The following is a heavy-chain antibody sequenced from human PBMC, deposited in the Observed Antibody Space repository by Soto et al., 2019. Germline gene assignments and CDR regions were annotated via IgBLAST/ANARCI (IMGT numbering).Heavy chain of an antibody. CDR1: GFTFSSYL. CDR3: ARDPSGALPGFDY. CDR2: ISGSSSYI. Sequence: EVQLVESGGDLVKPGGSLRLSCAASGFTFSSYLMNWVRQAPGKGLEWVSAISGSSSYIYYTDSVRGRFTISRDNAKNSVYLQMNSLRVEDTAVYYCARDPSGALPGFDYWGQGILVTVSS. J-gene: IGHJ4*02. V-gene: IGHV3-21*02. D-gene: IGHD3-3*01.